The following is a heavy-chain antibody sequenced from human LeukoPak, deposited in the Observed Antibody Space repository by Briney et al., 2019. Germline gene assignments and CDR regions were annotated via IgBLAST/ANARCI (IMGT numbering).Heavy chain of an antibody. CDR1: GFTFSNYW. D-gene: IGHD3-10*01. CDR3: ARVRFVRGQAGFDY. Sequence: GGSLRLSCAASGFTFSNYWTSWVRQAPGKGLEWVANIKQDGSEKYYVDSVKGRFTISRDNAKASLYLQMNSLRAEDTAVYYCARVRFVRGQAGFDYLGQGTLVTVS. V-gene: IGHV3-7*01. CDR2: IKQDGSEK. J-gene: IGHJ4*02.